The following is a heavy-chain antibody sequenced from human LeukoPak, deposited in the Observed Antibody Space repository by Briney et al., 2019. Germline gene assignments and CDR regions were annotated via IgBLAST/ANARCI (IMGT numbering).Heavy chain of an antibody. Sequence: GGSLRLSCAASGFTFSSYSMNWVRQAPGKGLEWVSYISSSSSTIYYADSVKGRFTISRDNAKNSLYLQMNSLRAEDTAVYYCARDRAPGYFDFWGRGTLVTVSS. CDR1: GFTFSSYS. V-gene: IGHV3-48*04. CDR3: ARDRAPGYFDF. CDR2: ISSSSSTI. J-gene: IGHJ2*01.